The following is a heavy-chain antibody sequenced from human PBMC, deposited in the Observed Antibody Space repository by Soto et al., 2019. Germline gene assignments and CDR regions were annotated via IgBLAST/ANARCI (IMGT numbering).Heavy chain of an antibody. J-gene: IGHJ6*02. CDR3: ARDPTRGVVRGVHYYYYGMDV. V-gene: IGHV1-69*13. D-gene: IGHD3-10*01. Sequence: SVKVSCKASGGTFSSYAISWVRQAPGQGLEWMGGIIPIFGTANYAQKFQGRVTITADESTSTVYMELSSLRSEDTAVYYCARDPTRGVVRGVHYYYYGMDVWGQGTTVTVSS. CDR2: IIPIFGTA. CDR1: GGTFSSYA.